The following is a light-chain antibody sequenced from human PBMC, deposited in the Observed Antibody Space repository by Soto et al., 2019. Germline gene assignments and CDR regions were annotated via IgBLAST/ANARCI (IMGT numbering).Light chain of an antibody. V-gene: IGLV2-23*01. J-gene: IGLJ2*01. CDR1: SSDVGSYQL. Sequence: QSVLTQPASVSGSPGQSITISCTGTSSDVGSYQLVSWYQQHPGKAPKLMIYEGSKRPSGVSNRFSGSKSGNTASLTISGLQAEDEADYYCCSYAGSSTSVVFGGGTKLTVL. CDR2: EGS. CDR3: CSYAGSSTSVV.